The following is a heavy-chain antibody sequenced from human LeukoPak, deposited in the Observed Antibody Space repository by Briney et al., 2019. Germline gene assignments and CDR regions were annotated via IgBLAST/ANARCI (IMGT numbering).Heavy chain of an antibody. CDR3: ARGVSGWYYFDY. CDR2: INHSGST. J-gene: IGHJ4*02. D-gene: IGHD6-19*01. CDR1: GGSFSGYY. V-gene: IGHV4-34*01. Sequence: SETLSLTCAVYGGSFSGYYWSWIRQPSGKGLEWIGEINHSGSTNYNPSLKSRVTISVDTSKNQFSLKLSSVTAADTAVYYCARGVSGWYYFDYWGQGTLVTVSS.